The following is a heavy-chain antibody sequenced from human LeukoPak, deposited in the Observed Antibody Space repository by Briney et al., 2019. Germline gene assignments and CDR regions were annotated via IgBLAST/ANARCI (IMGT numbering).Heavy chain of an antibody. CDR2: FDPEDGET. Sequence: GGSLRLSCSASGVTFSSYAMGWVRQAPGKGLEWMGGFDPEDGETIYAQKFQGRVTMTEDTSTDTAYMELSSLRSEDTAVYYCATVRGSYWNFDYWGQGTLVTVSS. CDR1: GVTFSSYA. V-gene: IGHV1-24*01. D-gene: IGHD1-26*01. CDR3: ATVRGSYWNFDY. J-gene: IGHJ4*02.